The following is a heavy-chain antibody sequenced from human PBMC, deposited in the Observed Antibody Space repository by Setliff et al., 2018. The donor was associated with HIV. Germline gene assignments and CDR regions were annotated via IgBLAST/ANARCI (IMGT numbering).Heavy chain of an antibody. Sequence: SETLSLTCAVYGGSFNNYYWSWIRQPPGKGLEWIGEINHSGSTSYNPSLKSRVTLSVDTSKNQFSLKLNSITAADTAIYFCARVRDPNWNYDMDVWGQGTTVTSP. J-gene: IGHJ6*03. CDR3: ARVRDPNWNYDMDV. V-gene: IGHV4-34*01. CDR1: GGSFNNYY. CDR2: INHSGST. D-gene: IGHD1-1*01.